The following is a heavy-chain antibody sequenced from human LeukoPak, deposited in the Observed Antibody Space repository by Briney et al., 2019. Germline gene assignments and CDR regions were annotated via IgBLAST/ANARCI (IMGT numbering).Heavy chain of an antibody. Sequence: SETLSLTCTVSGGSMSSYYWSWIRQPPGKGLEWIGYIYYSGSTKYNPSLKSRVTISVDTSKNQFSLKLRSVTAADTAVYYCARGARAGYNLEPFDYWGQGTLGTVSS. CDR1: GGSMSSYY. D-gene: IGHD5-24*01. CDR3: ARGARAGYNLEPFDY. J-gene: IGHJ4*02. V-gene: IGHV4-59*08. CDR2: IYYSGST.